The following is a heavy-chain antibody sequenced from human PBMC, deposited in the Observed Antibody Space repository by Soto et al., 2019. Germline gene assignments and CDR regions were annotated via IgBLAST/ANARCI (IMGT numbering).Heavy chain of an antibody. CDR2: IYTSGST. J-gene: IGHJ3*02. V-gene: IGHV4-4*07. CDR1: GGSISSYY. Sequence: SETLSLTCTVSGGSISSYYWSWIRQPAGKGLEWIGRIYTSGSTNYNPSLKSRVTMSVDTSKNQFSLKLSSVTAADTAVYYCARVGRGYSYGYSYAFDIWGQGTMVTVSS. D-gene: IGHD5-18*01. CDR3: ARVGRGYSYGYSYAFDI.